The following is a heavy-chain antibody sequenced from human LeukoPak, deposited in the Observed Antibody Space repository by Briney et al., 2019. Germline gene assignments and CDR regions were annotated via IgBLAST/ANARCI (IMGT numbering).Heavy chain of an antibody. CDR1: GGSISSYY. Sequence: SETLSLTCTVSGGSISSYYWSWIRQPPGKGLEWIGYIYYSGSTNYNPSLKSRVTISVDTFKNQFSLKLSSVTAADTAVYYCARGGEGATYFDYWGQGTLVTVSS. CDR2: IYYSGST. CDR3: ARGGEGATYFDY. V-gene: IGHV4-59*12. D-gene: IGHD1-26*01. J-gene: IGHJ4*02.